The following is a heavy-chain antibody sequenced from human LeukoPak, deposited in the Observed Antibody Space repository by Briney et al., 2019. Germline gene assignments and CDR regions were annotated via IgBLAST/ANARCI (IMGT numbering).Heavy chain of an antibody. CDR2: INAGNGST. CDR1: GYTFTSYA. V-gene: IGHV1-3*01. D-gene: IGHD3-3*01. Sequence: ASVKVSCKASGYTFTSYAMHWVRQAPGQRLEWMGWINAGNGSTKYSQKFQGRVTITRDTSASTAYVELSSLRSEDTAVYYCARDRAIVEWLYYFDYWGQGTLVTVSS. CDR3: ARDRAIVEWLYYFDY. J-gene: IGHJ4*02.